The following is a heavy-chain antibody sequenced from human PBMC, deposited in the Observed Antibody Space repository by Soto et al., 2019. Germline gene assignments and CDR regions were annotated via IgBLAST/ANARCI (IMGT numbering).Heavy chain of an antibody. D-gene: IGHD5-18*01. J-gene: IGHJ6*02. Sequence: QVQLVQSGAEVKKPGASVKVSCKASGYTFTSYYMHWVRQAPGQGLEWMGIINPSGGSASYAQKFQGRVTMTRDTSTSTVYMELSSLRSEDTAVYYCARRSRYSYGGHYGMDVWGQGTTVTVSS. CDR2: INPSGGSA. CDR1: GYTFTSYY. CDR3: ARRSRYSYGGHYGMDV. V-gene: IGHV1-46*01.